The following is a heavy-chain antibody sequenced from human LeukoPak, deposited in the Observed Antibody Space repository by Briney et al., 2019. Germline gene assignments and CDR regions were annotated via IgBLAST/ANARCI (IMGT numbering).Heavy chain of an antibody. CDR2: INPNSGGT. Sequence: ASVKVSCKASGYTFTGYYMHWVRQAPGQGLEWMGWINPNSGGTNYAQKFQGRVTMTRDTSISIAYMELSRLRSDDTAVYYCARTGDTAMVTGFDSWGQGTLVTVSS. V-gene: IGHV1-2*02. D-gene: IGHD5-18*01. CDR1: GYTFTGYY. CDR3: ARTGDTAMVTGFDS. J-gene: IGHJ4*02.